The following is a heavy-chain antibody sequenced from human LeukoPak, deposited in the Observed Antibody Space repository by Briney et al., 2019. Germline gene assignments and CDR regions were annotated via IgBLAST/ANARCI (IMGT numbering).Heavy chain of an antibody. D-gene: IGHD1-1*01. J-gene: IGHJ4*03. Sequence: SEALSLTCAVYGGSLRSYYWSWIRQSPGKGLEWIAEINHRGDTNYNPSVKSRVTISVDTSKNQFSLKVTSLTAADTAVYYCARGPTISETGYFDYWGQGTLVTVS. CDR1: GGSLRSYY. CDR3: ARGPTISETGYFDY. CDR2: INHRGDT. V-gene: IGHV4-34*01.